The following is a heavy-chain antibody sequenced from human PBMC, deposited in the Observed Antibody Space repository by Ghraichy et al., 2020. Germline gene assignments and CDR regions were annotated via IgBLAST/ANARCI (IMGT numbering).Heavy chain of an antibody. J-gene: IGHJ6*02. Sequence: SGPTLVKPTQTLTLTCTFSGFSLSTSGVGVGWIRQPPGKALEWLALIYWNDDKRYSPSLKSRLTITKDTSKNQAVLTMTNMDPVDTATYYCAHGRGTMVRGVIQHSPYYYGMDVWGQGTTVTVSS. V-gene: IGHV2-5*01. CDR2: IYWNDDK. CDR3: AHGRGTMVRGVIQHSPYYYGMDV. D-gene: IGHD3-10*01. CDR1: GFSLSTSGVG.